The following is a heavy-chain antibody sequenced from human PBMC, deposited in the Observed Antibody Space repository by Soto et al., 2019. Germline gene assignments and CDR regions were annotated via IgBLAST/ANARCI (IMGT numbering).Heavy chain of an antibody. CDR1: GFTFSSYA. CDR3: AKGLNAAPWELLLDY. V-gene: IGHV3-23*01. CDR2: ISGSGGST. J-gene: IGHJ4*02. Sequence: EVQLLESGGGLVQPGGSLRLSCAASGFTFSSYAMSWVRQAPGKGLEWVSTISGSGGSTYYADSVKGRFTISRDNSKNTLYRQMNSLRAEDTAVYYCAKGLNAAPWELLLDYWGQGTLVTVSS. D-gene: IGHD1-26*01.